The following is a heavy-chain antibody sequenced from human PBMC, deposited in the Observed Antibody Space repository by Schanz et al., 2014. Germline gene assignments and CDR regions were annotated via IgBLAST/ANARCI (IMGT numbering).Heavy chain of an antibody. V-gene: IGHV1-2*04. CDR1: GYTFPGYY. J-gene: IGHJ4*02. D-gene: IGHD5-12*01. CDR3: ARAFGGYDPAGALDY. CDR2: INPNSGTT. Sequence: QVQLVQSGAEMKKPGASVKVSCKASGYTFPGYYMHWVRQAPGQGLEWMGWINPNSGTTNYAQKFQGWVTMTRDTSISTAYMELSRLKSDDTAVYYCARAFGGYDPAGALDYWGQGTLVTVSS.